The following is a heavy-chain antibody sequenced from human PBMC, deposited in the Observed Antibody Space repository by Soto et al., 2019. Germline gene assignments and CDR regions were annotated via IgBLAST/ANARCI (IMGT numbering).Heavy chain of an antibody. V-gene: IGHV4-34*01. CDR3: ARILFTGDYYYGLDV. J-gene: IGHJ6*02. CDR2: INHSGSA. CDR1: GGSFSGYY. Sequence: SETLSLTCAVYGGSFSGYYWSWILQPPGKGPEWIGEINHSGSADYNPSLKSRVTISLDTSRNQFSLKLSSVTAADTAVYYCARILFTGDYYYGLDVWGQGTKVTVSS. D-gene: IGHD2-15*01.